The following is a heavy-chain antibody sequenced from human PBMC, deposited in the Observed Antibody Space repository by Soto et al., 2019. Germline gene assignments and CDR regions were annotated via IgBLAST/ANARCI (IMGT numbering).Heavy chain of an antibody. Sequence: QVQLQQWGAGLLKPSETLSLTCAVYGGSFSGYYWSWIRQPPGKGLEWIGEINHSGSTNYNPSLKSRVTLSVDTSKNQFSLKLSSVIAADTAVYYCAREIEIVRESSQAFDLWGQGTLVTVSS. V-gene: IGHV4-34*01. CDR2: INHSGST. D-gene: IGHD3-10*01. J-gene: IGHJ5*02. CDR3: AREIEIVRESSQAFDL. CDR1: GGSFSGYY.